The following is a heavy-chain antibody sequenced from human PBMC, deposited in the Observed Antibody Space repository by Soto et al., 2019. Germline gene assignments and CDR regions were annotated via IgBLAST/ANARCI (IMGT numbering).Heavy chain of an antibody. J-gene: IGHJ4*02. CDR2: INLSGST. V-gene: IGHV4-34*01. Sequence: SETLSLTCAVYGGSFSGYYWSWIRQPPGKGLEWIGEINLSGSTNYNPSLKSRVTISVDTSKNQLSLKLSSVTAADTAVYYCARGDSTFDYWGQGTLVTVSS. CDR3: ARGDSTFDY. CDR1: GGSFSGYY.